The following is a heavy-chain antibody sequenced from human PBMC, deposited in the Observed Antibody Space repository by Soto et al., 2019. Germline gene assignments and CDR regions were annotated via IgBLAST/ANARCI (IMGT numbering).Heavy chain of an antibody. V-gene: IGHV3-21*01. CDR2: IITITGFI. D-gene: IGHD5-12*01. CDR1: GFTFSSYS. J-gene: IGHJ4*02. Sequence: GGSLRLSCAASGFTFSSYSMNWVRQAPGKGLEWVSIITITGFIDCADSVKGRFTISRDNAKSSLFLQMNILRAEDTAVYYCARDSREYNAYDYNWGQGTLVTVSS. CDR3: ARDSREYNAYDYN.